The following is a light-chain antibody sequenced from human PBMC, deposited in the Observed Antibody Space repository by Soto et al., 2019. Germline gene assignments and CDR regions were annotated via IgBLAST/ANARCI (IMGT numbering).Light chain of an antibody. V-gene: IGKV1-9*01. J-gene: IGKJ5*01. CDR1: QGIRSY. CDR2: AAS. CDR3: QQANSFPMIT. Sequence: DIQLTPSPSFLSASLGDRVTITCRAIQGIRSYLAWYQQEPGKAPKLLIYAASSLQSGVPSRFSGSGSGTDFTPTISSLQPEDFATYYCQQANSFPMITFGQGTRLEIK.